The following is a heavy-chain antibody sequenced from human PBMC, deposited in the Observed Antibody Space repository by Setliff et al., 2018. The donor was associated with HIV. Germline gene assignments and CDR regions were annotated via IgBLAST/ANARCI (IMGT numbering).Heavy chain of an antibody. CDR1: GYSISSNDW. Sequence: SETLSLTCVVSGYSISSNDWWGWIRQSPGKGLEWIGYIYYSGSIYYNPSLKSRVIISLDTSKNHLSLKLRSVTAADTAVYYCARRSGWSLDYWGQGTLVTVSS. J-gene: IGHJ4*02. CDR3: ARRSGWSLDY. D-gene: IGHD6-19*01. V-gene: IGHV4-28*05. CDR2: IYYSGSI.